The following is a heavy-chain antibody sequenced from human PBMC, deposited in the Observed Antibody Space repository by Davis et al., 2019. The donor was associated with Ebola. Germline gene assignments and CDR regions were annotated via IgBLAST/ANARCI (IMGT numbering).Heavy chain of an antibody. Sequence: GESLKISCAASGFTFYRYEMNWVRQAPGKGLEWVSSLSGSATSTFYADSVKGRFTISRDNARDSLYLQMDSLRVEDTAIYYCARDAFSLSRYDTEDHWGQGTLVTVSS. CDR1: GFTFYRYE. CDR2: LSGSATST. D-gene: IGHD3-9*01. J-gene: IGHJ4*02. V-gene: IGHV3-48*03. CDR3: ARDAFSLSRYDTEDH.